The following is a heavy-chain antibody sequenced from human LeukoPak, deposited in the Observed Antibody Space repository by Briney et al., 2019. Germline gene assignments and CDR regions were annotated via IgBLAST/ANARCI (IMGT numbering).Heavy chain of an antibody. CDR3: ARDSPVADGYYYYYGMDV. J-gene: IGHJ6*02. V-gene: IGHV3-64*01. CDR1: GFTFSSYA. CDR2: ISSNGGST. Sequence: GGSLRLSCAASGFTFSSYAMHWVRQAPGKGLEYVSAISSNGGSTYYANSVKGRFTISRDNSKNTLYLQMGSLRAEDVAVYYCARDSPVADGYYYYYGMDVWGQGTTVTVSS. D-gene: IGHD6-19*01.